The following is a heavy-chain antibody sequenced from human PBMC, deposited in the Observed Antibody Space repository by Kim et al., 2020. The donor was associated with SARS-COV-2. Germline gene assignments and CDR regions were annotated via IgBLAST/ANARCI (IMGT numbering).Heavy chain of an antibody. CDR2: ISSSGSTI. D-gene: IGHD6-6*01. CDR1: GFTFSDYY. CDR3: ARDNFRIAARPGWSDY. Sequence: GGSLRLSCAASGFTFSDYYMSWIRQAPGKGLEWVSYISSSGSTIYYADSVKGRFTISRDNAKNSLYLQMNSLRAEDTAVYYCARDNFRIAARPGWSDYWGQGTLVTVSS. V-gene: IGHV3-11*01. J-gene: IGHJ4*02.